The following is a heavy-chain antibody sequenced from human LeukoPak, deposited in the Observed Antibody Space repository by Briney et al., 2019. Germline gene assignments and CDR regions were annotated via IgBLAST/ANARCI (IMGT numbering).Heavy chain of an antibody. Sequence: ASVKVSCKASGYTFTGYYIHWVRQAPGQGLEWMGWIDPNSSVTHYAQKFQGRVTMTRDTSISAAYMELSRLRSDDTAVYYCARGGYDILTGSYRVRYYFDYWGQGTLVTVSS. CDR2: IDPNSSVT. D-gene: IGHD3-9*01. CDR1: GYTFTGYY. CDR3: ARGGYDILTGSYRVRYYFDY. V-gene: IGHV1-2*02. J-gene: IGHJ4*02.